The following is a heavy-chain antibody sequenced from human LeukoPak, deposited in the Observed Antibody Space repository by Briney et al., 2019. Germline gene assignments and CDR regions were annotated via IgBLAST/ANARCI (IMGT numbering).Heavy chain of an antibody. V-gene: IGHV4-34*01. J-gene: IGHJ4*02. CDR1: IDSFSNYH. D-gene: IGHD3-10*01. CDR3: ARRYGSGSSGTFDY. CDR2: VNESGGT. Sequence: SETLSLTCAVYIDSFSNYHWNWIRQTPAKGMEWIGEVNESGGTNISPSLRSRVTISVDTSKNQFSLKLSSVTAADTAVYYCARRYGSGSSGTFDYWGQGTLVTVSS.